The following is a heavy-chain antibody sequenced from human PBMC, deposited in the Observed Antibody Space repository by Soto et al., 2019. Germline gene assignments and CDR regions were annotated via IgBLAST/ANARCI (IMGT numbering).Heavy chain of an antibody. CDR1: VYTFTTYG. Sequence: ASVKVSCKASVYTFTTYGVNWVRQAPGQGLEWMGWISGYNGNTHYEEKVQDRIKMTTDTSTSTTYLELRSLRSDDTAVYFCARDPGFGFGYSYAFAMDVWGQGTTVTVSS. CDR3: ARDPGFGFGYSYAFAMDV. J-gene: IGHJ6*02. CDR2: ISGYNGNT. V-gene: IGHV1-18*04. D-gene: IGHD5-18*01.